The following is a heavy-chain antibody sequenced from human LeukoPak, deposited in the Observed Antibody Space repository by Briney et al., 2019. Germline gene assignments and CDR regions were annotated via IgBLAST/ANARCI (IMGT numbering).Heavy chain of an antibody. CDR1: GFTFSSYW. D-gene: IGHD3-10*01. J-gene: IGHJ1*01. CDR2: INDDGSGT. V-gene: IGHV3-74*01. Sequence: QPGGSLRLSCAASGFTFSSYWMHWVRQAPGKGLVWVSRINDDGSGTSYADSVKGRFTISRDNAKNTLYLQMNSLRPEDTAVYYCAKDSQYHESGKQYFQYWGQGALVTVSS. CDR3: AKDSQYHESGKQYFQY.